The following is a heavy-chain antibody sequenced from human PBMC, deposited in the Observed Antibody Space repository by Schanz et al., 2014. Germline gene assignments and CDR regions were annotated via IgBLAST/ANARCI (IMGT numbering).Heavy chain of an antibody. D-gene: IGHD4-17*01. CDR3: ARDGDRFYHNYYMDV. J-gene: IGHJ6*03. Sequence: QVQLLQFGGGVVQFGRSLRLSCVASGFTFSSYGMHWVRQAPGKGLEWVAVIWYDENNKYYADSVKGRFTMSRGNSKNTLYLQMNSLRAEDTAVYYCARDGDRFYHNYYMDVWGKGTTVTVSS. CDR2: IWYDENNK. V-gene: IGHV3-33*01. CDR1: GFTFSSYG.